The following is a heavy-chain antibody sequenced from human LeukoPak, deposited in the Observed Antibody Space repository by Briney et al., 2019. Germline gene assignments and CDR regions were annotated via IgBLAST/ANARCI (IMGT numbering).Heavy chain of an antibody. CDR1: GYTFTSYA. CDR3: ARAPIWGGMVTYYYMDV. J-gene: IGHJ6*03. V-gene: IGHV1-3*03. CDR2: INAGNGNT. D-gene: IGHD5-18*01. Sequence: ASVKVSCKASGYTFTSYAMHWVRQAPGQRLEWMGWINAGNGNTKYSQEFQGRVTITRDTSASTAYMELSSLRSEDMAVYYCARAPIWGGMVTYYYMDVWGKGTTVTISS.